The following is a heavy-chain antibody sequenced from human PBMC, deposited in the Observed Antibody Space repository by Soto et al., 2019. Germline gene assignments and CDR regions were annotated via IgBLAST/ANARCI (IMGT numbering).Heavy chain of an antibody. D-gene: IGHD3-22*01. CDR3: ARGGYYDSSGSRNYFYYGMNV. V-gene: IGHV1-18*01. CDR2: VSPYDGYT. CDR1: GYTFSSYG. Sequence: QVQLVQSGAEVKKPGASVKVSCKASGYTFSSYGINWVRQAPGQGLEWLGWVSPYDGYTNYAQILQGRVSMTTDTSTKTASMEVRSLRSDDTAMYYCARGGYYDSSGSRNYFYYGMNVWGQGTTVTVSS. J-gene: IGHJ6*02.